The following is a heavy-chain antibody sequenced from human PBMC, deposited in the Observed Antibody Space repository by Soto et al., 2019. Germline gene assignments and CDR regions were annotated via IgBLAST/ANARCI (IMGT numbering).Heavy chain of an antibody. J-gene: IGHJ4*02. CDR2: ISSSGSDR. CDR1: GFSFESYG. CDR3: ASDYYDILPGYSTDY. D-gene: IGHD3-9*01. V-gene: IGHV3-21*01. Sequence: PGGSLRLSCAASGFSFESYGMHWVRQAPGKGLEWVASISSSGSDRNYVDSVKGRFTISRDNAKNSLYLQMTSLRAEDTAVYYCASDYYDILPGYSTDYRGQGPLVTVSS.